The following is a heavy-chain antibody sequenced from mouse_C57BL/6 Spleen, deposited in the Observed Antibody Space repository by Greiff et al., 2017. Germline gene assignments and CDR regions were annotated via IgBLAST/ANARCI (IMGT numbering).Heavy chain of an antibody. CDR2: IDPEDGET. D-gene: IGHD2-14*01. Sequence: EVKLMESGAELVKPGASVKLSCTASGFNIKDSYMHWVKQRAEQGLAWIGSIDPEDGETKSAPNFQGKGTITPATSSNPADLQLSSRTSEDTSVYYGAPYVGYAIDYWGQGTSVTVSS. J-gene: IGHJ4*01. V-gene: IGHV14-2*01. CDR3: APYVGYAIDY. CDR1: GFNIKDSY.